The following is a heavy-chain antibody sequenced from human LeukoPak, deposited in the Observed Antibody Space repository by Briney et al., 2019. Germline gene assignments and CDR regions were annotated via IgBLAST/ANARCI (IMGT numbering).Heavy chain of an antibody. Sequence: SETLSLTCTVSGGSISSGSYYWSWIRQPAGKGLEWIGRIYTSGSTNYNPSLKSRVTISVDTSKNQFSLKLSSVTAADTAVYYCARVGYYYDSSGYQLINAFDIWGQGTMVTVSS. J-gene: IGHJ3*02. CDR3: ARVGYYYDSSGYQLINAFDI. CDR1: GGSISSGSYY. D-gene: IGHD3-22*01. CDR2: IYTSGST. V-gene: IGHV4-61*02.